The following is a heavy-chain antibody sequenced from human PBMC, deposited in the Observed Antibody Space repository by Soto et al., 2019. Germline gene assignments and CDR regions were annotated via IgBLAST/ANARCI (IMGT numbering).Heavy chain of an antibody. CDR3: ASRVATMGGDYYDGRDV. D-gene: IGHD5-12*01. Sequence: QVQLVQSGAEVKKPGASVKVSCKASGYTFTSYDINWVRQATGQGLEWMGWMNPNSGNTGYAQKFQGRVTMTRNTSISTAYMELSSLRSEDTAVYYCASRVATMGGDYYDGRDVWGQGTTVTVSS. CDR1: GYTFTSYD. V-gene: IGHV1-8*01. J-gene: IGHJ6*02. CDR2: MNPNSGNT.